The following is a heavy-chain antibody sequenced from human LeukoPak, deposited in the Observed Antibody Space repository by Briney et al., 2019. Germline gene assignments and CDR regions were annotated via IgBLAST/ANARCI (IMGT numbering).Heavy chain of an antibody. Sequence: GGSLRLSCAASGFSFSDYGMHWVRQAPAKGLEWVAFIRYDESKTYYGDSVKGRFTVSRDNSKNTLYLQMDSLRADDTAVYYCPKSHLPTSYSGTYYCDYWGQGTLVTVSS. CDR2: IRYDESKT. CDR1: GFSFSDYG. CDR3: PKSHLPTSYSGTYYCDY. J-gene: IGHJ4*02. D-gene: IGHD1-26*01. V-gene: IGHV3-30*02.